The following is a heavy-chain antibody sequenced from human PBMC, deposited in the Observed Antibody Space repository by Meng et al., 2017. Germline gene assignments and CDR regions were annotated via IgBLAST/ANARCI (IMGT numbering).Heavy chain of an antibody. CDR1: GYTFTSYY. CDR3: ARGPNRWTGFDY. D-gene: IGHD3/OR15-3a*01. J-gene: IGHJ4*02. V-gene: IGHV1-46*01. CDR2: INPSGGST. Sequence: QVQLVQLGAEVKKPGASVKVSCKASGYTFTSYYMHWVRQAPGQGLEWMGIINPSGGSTSYAQKFQGRVTMTRNTSISTAYMELSSLRSEDTAVYYCARGPNRWTGFDYWGQGTLVTVSS.